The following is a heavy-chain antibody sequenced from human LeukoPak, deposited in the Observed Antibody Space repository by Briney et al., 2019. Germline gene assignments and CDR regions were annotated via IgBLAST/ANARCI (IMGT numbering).Heavy chain of an antibody. J-gene: IGHJ4*02. D-gene: IGHD2-21*02. CDR3: ARMPRGVAVVTPYYFDS. V-gene: IGHV4-31*03. CDR1: GDSLNSGSYY. Sequence: SETLSLTCTVFGDSLNSGSYYWSWIRQHSERGLDWLGYISYRGTTFYNPSLKSRVSISGDTSKSQFSLNINSVTAADTAVYYCARMPRGVAVVTPYYFDSWGQGTLVTVSS. CDR2: ISYRGTT.